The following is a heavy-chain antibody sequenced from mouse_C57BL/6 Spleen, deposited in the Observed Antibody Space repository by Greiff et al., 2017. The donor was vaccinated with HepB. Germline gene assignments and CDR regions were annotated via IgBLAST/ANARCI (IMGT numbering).Heavy chain of an antibody. D-gene: IGHD1-1*01. V-gene: IGHV1-20*01. CDR1: GYSFTGYF. CDR2: INPYNGDT. J-gene: IGHJ2*01. CDR3: ARSGITTVVRDYFDY. Sequence: EVKLMESGPELVKPGDSVKISCKASGYSFTGYFMNWVMQSHGKSLEWIGRINPYNGDTFYNQKFKGKATLTVDKSSSTAHMELRSLTSEDSAVYYCARSGITTVVRDYFDYWGQGTTLTVSS.